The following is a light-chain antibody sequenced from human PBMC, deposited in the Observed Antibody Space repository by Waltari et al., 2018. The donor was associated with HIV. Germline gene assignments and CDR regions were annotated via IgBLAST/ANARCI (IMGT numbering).Light chain of an antibody. CDR3: STWQDGLNGVL. J-gene: IGLJ2*01. Sequence: QFVLTQPPSASGTFGQRVAISCSGSSSNIGDHTVTWYQQVPGAAPKLLIYNDDQRPSGVPDRFSGSKSGTSASLAINGLQSEDEGTYYCSTWQDGLNGVLFGGGTELAVL. CDR1: SSNIGDHT. V-gene: IGLV1-44*01. CDR2: NDD.